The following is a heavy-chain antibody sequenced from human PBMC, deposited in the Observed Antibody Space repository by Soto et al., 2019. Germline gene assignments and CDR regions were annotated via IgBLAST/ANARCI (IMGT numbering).Heavy chain of an antibody. CDR1: GDSVSSSSVT. J-gene: IGHJ4*02. CDR2: TYYRSKWYN. Sequence: SQTLSLTCAISGDSVSSSSVTWNCIRQSPSRGLEWLGRTYYRSKWYNDYAESVKSRITINPDTSKNQFSLHLNSVTPEDTAVYDCVSLIGHSRLAFCGQRTLVIVSS. V-gene: IGHV6-1*01. CDR3: VSLIGHSRLAF. D-gene: IGHD1-26*01.